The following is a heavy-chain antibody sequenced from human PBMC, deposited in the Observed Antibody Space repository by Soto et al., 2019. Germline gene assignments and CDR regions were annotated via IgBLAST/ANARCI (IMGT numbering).Heavy chain of an antibody. J-gene: IGHJ4*02. D-gene: IGHD3-22*01. CDR1: GGTFSSYA. CDR3: AREGPPLYYYDSSGYYLYYFDY. Sequence: SVKVSCKASGGTFSSYAISWVRQAPGQGLEWMGGIIPIFGTANYAQKFQGRVTMTTDTSTSTAYMELRSLRSDDTAVYYCAREGPPLYYYDSSGYYLYYFDYWGQGTLVTVSS. V-gene: IGHV1-69*05. CDR2: IIPIFGTA.